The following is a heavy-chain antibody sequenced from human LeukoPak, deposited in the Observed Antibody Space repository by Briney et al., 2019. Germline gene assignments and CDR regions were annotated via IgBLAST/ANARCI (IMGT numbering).Heavy chain of an antibody. J-gene: IGHJ4*02. CDR1: GYTFTSYD. CDR2: MNPNSGST. D-gene: IGHD5-12*01. V-gene: IGHV1-8*03. CDR3: ARGRSTGYPYYFEY. Sequence: ASVKVSCKASGYTFTSYDINWVRQATGQGLEWMGWMNPNSGSTGYAQKFQGRVTITGNTSISAAYMELSGLRSEDTAVYYCARGRSTGYPYYFEYWGQGTLVTVSS.